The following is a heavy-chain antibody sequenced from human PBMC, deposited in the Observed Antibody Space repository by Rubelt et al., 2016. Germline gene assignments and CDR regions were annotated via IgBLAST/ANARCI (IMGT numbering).Heavy chain of an antibody. J-gene: IGHJ4*02. CDR1: GGSFSGYY. CDR3: AGGRITMFS. Sequence: QVQLQQWGAGLLKPSETLSLTCAVYGGSFSGYYWSWIRQPPGKGLEWIGEINHSGRANYNPSLKSRGTISVETSKNQVSLKLSSVTAADTAVYYCAGGRITMFSWGQGTLVTVSS. CDR2: INHSGRA. D-gene: IGHD3-10*02. V-gene: IGHV4-34*01.